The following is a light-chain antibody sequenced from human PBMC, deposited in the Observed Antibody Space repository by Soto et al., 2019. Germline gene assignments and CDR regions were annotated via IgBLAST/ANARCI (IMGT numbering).Light chain of an antibody. J-gene: IGLJ2*01. V-gene: IGLV2-14*01. CDR3: SSYTSRSTEV. Sequence: QSALTQPASVSGSPGQSITISCTGTSSDVGGYNYVSWFQQHPGKAPKLMIYEVSNRPLGVSNRFSGSKSGNTASLTISGLRAEDEADYYCSSYTSRSTEVFGGGTKLTVL. CDR1: SSDVGGYNY. CDR2: EVS.